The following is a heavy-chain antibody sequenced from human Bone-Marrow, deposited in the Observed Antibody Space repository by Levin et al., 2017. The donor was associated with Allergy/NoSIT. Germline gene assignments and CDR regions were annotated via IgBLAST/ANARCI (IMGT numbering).Heavy chain of an antibody. CDR2: ISWNSGSR. J-gene: IGHJ5*02. CDR1: GFSFDDFA. D-gene: IGHD6-19*01. CDR3: ARDKSSGWLSPRAWFDP. V-gene: IGHV3-9*01. Sequence: PGGSLRLSCAASGFSFDDFAMHWVRQAPGKGLEWVSGISWNSGSRGYADSVKGRFTISRDNAKNSLYLHMNTLRGEDTAFYYCARDKSSGWLSPRAWFDPWGQGTLVTVSS.